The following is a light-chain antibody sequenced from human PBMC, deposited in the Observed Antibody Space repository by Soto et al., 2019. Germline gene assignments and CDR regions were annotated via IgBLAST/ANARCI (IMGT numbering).Light chain of an antibody. Sequence: SYELTQPLSVSVALGQTARITCGGNNIGSKNVYWYQQKSGQAPVLVIYRDSNRPSGIPERFSGSNSGNTATLSISRAQAGDEADYYCQVWDSNTVVFGGGTKVTVL. V-gene: IGLV3-9*01. J-gene: IGLJ2*01. CDR3: QVWDSNTVV. CDR1: NIGSKN. CDR2: RDS.